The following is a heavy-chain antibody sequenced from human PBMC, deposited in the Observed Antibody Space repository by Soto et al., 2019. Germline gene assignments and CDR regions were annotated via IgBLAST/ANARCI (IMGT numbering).Heavy chain of an antibody. D-gene: IGHD3-22*01. CDR3: ARYYDSSGYAFDY. J-gene: IGHJ4*02. CDR2: IYSGGST. CDR1: GFTVSSNY. Sequence: VQLVESGGGLIQPGGSLRLSCAASGFTVSSNYMSWVRQAPGKGLEWVSVIYSGGSTYYADSVKGRFTISRDNSKNTLYLQMNSLRAEDTAVYYCARYYDSSGYAFDYWGQGTLVTVSS. V-gene: IGHV3-53*01.